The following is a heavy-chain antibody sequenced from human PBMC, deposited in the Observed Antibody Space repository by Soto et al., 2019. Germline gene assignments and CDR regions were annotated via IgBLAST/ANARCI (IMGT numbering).Heavy chain of an antibody. CDR3: ARDKRVGALVDY. J-gene: IGHJ4*02. D-gene: IGHD3-16*01. Sequence: PSQTLSLTCAISGDSISSNSAAWNWIRQSPSRGLEWLGRTYYRSSWFYDYAVSLKSRITINADASKNQFSLQLNSVTPDDTAMYYCARDKRVGALVDYWGPGTLVTVSS. V-gene: IGHV6-1*01. CDR2: TYYRSSWFY. CDR1: GDSISSNSAA.